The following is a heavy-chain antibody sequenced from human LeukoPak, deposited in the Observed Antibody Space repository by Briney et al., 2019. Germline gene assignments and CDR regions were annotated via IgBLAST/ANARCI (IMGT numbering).Heavy chain of an antibody. J-gene: IGHJ1*01. CDR1: VFTFSTYW. Sequence: VGSLRLSRAASVFTFSTYWMHSVRQAPGKGRVWVSRINPDGTTTSYADSLKGRFTISRDNAKDTVYLQIDSLRAEDTAVYYCATYSSLNRREFQYWGQGTLLTVSS. CDR2: INPDGTTT. D-gene: IGHD3-22*01. CDR3: ATYSSLNRREFQY. V-gene: IGHV3-74*01.